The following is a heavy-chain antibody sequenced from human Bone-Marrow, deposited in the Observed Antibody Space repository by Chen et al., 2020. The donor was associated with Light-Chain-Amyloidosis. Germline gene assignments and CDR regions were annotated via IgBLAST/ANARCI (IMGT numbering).Heavy chain of an antibody. CDR1: GGTFSSYA. CDR3: ARDWGAGSGSYYPY. D-gene: IGHD1-26*01. V-gene: IGHV1-69*01. J-gene: IGHJ4*02. Sequence: QVQLVQSGAEVTKPGSAGKISCKASGGTFSSYAISWLRQAPGQGLEWMGGIIPIFGTANYAQKFQGRVTITADESTSTAYMELTSLRSEDTAVYYCARDWGAGSGSYYPYWGQGTLVTVSS. CDR2: IIPIFGTA.